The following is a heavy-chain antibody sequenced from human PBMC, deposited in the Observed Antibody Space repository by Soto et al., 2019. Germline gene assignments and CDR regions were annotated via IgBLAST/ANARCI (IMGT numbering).Heavy chain of an antibody. CDR1: GYTFSSYW. CDR3: ARQNSGDYGIDY. CDR2: IYPGDSYT. Sequence: PVESLNISFYSSGYTFSSYWIGWVRQMPGKGLEWMGIIYPGDSYTRYSPSFQGQVTISADKPISTAYLQWSSLKASDTAMYYCARQNSGDYGIDYWGQGTLVTVSS. J-gene: IGHJ4*02. D-gene: IGHD4-17*01. V-gene: IGHV5-51*01.